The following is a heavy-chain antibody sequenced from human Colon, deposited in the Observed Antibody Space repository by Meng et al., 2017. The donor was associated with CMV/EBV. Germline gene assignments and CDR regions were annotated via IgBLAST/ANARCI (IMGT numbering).Heavy chain of an antibody. J-gene: IGHJ4*02. D-gene: IGHD2-2*01. CDR1: GYTFTSYY. V-gene: IGHV1-46*01. CDR3: ARGYCSSTSCYWYPDY. CDR2: INPSGGST. Sequence: ASAKVSCKASGYTFTSYYMHWVRQAPGQGLEWMGIINPSGGSTSYAQKFQGRVTMTRDTSTSTVYMELSRLRSDDTAVYYCARGYCSSTSCYWYPDYWGQGTLVTVSS.